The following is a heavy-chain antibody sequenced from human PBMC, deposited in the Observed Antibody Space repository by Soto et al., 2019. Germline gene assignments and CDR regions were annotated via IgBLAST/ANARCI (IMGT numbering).Heavy chain of an antibody. D-gene: IGHD6-19*01. Sequence: LRLSCAASGFTFSSYSMNWVRQAPGKGLEWVSSISGSSNYIDYADSVKGRFTISRDNAKNSLFLQMNSLRAEDTAVYYCARDTGWSPFNWFDPWGQGTLVTVSS. V-gene: IGHV3-21*01. CDR2: ISGSSNYI. J-gene: IGHJ5*02. CDR1: GFTFSSYS. CDR3: ARDTGWSPFNWFDP.